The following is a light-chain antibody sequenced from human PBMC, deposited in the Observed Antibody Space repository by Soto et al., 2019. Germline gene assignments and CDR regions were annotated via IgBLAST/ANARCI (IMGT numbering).Light chain of an antibody. J-gene: IGKJ4*01. CDR2: GAS. V-gene: IGKV3D-20*02. CDR3: QQRSNWLT. Sequence: EIVLTQSPGTLSLSPGERATLSCRASQSVSNSYLAWYQQKPGQAPRLLIYGASSRATGIPDRFSGSGSGTDFTLTITRVEPEDFAVYYCQQRSNWLTFGGGTKVEIK. CDR1: QSVSNSY.